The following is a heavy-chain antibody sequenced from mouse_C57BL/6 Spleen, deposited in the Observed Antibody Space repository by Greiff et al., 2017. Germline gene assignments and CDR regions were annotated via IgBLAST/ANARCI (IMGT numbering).Heavy chain of an antibody. CDR2: ISSGSSTI. Sequence: EVQVVESGGGLVKPGGSLKLSCAASGFTFSDYGMHWVRQAPEKGLEWVAYISSGSSTIYYADTVKGRFTISRDNAKNTLFLQMTSLRSEDTAMYYCARQGLEYYGSSSSWFAYWGQGTLVTVSA. CDR3: ARQGLEYYGSSSSWFAY. V-gene: IGHV5-17*01. CDR1: GFTFSDYG. J-gene: IGHJ3*01. D-gene: IGHD1-1*01.